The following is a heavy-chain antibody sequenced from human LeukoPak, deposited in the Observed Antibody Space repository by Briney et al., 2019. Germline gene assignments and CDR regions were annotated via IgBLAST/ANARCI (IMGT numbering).Heavy chain of an antibody. CDR2: ISNSSSYI. Sequence: GGSLRLSCAASGFTFSSYSMNWVRQAPGKGLEWVSSISNSSSYIYYADSVKGRFTISRGNAKNSLYLQMNSLRAEDTAVYYCARGYDILTGYDYWGQGTLVTVSS. V-gene: IGHV3-21*01. CDR3: ARGYDILTGYDY. CDR1: GFTFSSYS. D-gene: IGHD3-9*01. J-gene: IGHJ4*02.